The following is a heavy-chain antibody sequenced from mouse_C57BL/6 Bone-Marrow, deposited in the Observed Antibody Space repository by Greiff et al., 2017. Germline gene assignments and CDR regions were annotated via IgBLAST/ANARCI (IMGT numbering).Heavy chain of an antibody. V-gene: IGHV1-9*01. CDR2: ILPGSGST. CDR1: GYTFTGYW. CDR3: ATLGSSSYYYAMDY. J-gene: IGHJ4*01. Sequence: VQLQQSGAELMKPGASVKLSCKATGYTFTGYWIEWVKQRPGHGLEWIGEILPGSGSTNYNEKFKGKATFTADTSSNTAYMHLSSLTTEDSAIYYCATLGSSSYYYAMDYWGQGTSVTVSS. D-gene: IGHD1-1*01.